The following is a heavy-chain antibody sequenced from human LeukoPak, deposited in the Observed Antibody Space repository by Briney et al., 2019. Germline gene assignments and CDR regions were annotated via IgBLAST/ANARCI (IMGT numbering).Heavy chain of an antibody. CDR1: GFTFSSYA. V-gene: IGHV3-30-3*01. Sequence: PGGSLRLSCAASGFTFSSYAMHWVRQAPGKGLEWVAVISYDGSNKYYADSVKGRFTISRDNSKNTLYLQMNSLRAEDTAIYYCAKVLSRITIFGVAMPEDYWGQGTLVTVSS. D-gene: IGHD3-3*01. CDR3: AKVLSRITIFGVAMPEDY. CDR2: ISYDGSNK. J-gene: IGHJ4*02.